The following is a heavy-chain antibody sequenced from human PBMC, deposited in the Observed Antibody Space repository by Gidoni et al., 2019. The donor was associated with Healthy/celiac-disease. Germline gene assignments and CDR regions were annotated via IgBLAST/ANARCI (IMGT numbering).Heavy chain of an antibody. D-gene: IGHD3-3*02. Sequence: EVQLVESGGGLVQPGRSLRLSCAASGFTFDDYAMHWVRHAPGKGLEWVSGISWNSGSIGYADSVKGRFTISRDNAKNSLYLQMNSLRAEDTALYYCAKDIFGVVIMVDYWGQGTLVTVSS. CDR2: ISWNSGSI. V-gene: IGHV3-9*01. CDR1: GFTFDDYA. CDR3: AKDIFGVVIMVDY. J-gene: IGHJ4*02.